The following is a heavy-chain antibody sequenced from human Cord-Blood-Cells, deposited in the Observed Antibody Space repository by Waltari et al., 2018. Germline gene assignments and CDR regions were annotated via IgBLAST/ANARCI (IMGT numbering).Heavy chain of an antibody. D-gene: IGHD7-27*01. CDR2: INHSGST. J-gene: IGHJ5*02. V-gene: IGHV4-34*01. CDR3: ARGRAAVLTGPWFDP. CDR1: GGSFSGYY. Sequence: QVQLQQWGAGLLKPSETLSLTCAVYGGSFSGYYWRWIRQPPGKGLEWIGEINHSGSTNYNPSLKSRVTISVDTSKNQFSLKLSSVTAADTAVYYCARGRAAVLTGPWFDPWGQGTLVTVSS.